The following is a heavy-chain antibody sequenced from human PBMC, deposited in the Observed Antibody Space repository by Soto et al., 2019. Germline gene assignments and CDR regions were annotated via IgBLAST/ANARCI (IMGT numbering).Heavy chain of an antibody. J-gene: IGHJ4*02. CDR1: GYTFTSYG. CDR3: ARTEPYGSGSYYPYFDY. D-gene: IGHD3-10*01. Sequence: QVRLVQSGAEVKKPGASVKVSCKASGYTFTSYGISWVRQAPGQGLEWMGWISAYNGNTNYAQKLQGRVTMTTDTSTSTAYMELRSLRSDDTAVYYCARTEPYGSGSYYPYFDYWGQGTLVTVSS. CDR2: ISAYNGNT. V-gene: IGHV1-18*04.